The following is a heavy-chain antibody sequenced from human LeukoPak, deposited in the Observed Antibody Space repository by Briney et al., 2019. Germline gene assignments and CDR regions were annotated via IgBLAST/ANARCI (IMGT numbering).Heavy chain of an antibody. Sequence: GGSLRLSCAASGFTFSSYAMTWVCQAPGKGLEWVSSISGSGGNTFYAGSVKGRFSISRDNSKNTLYLQTNGLRAEDTAIYYCAKLMITLDDAFDIWGQGTMVTVSS. CDR3: AKLMITLDDAFDI. V-gene: IGHV3-23*01. D-gene: IGHD3-16*01. CDR2: ISGSGGNT. J-gene: IGHJ3*02. CDR1: GFTFSSYA.